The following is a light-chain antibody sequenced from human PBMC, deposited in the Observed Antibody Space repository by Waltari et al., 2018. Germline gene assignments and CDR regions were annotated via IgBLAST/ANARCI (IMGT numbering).Light chain of an antibody. V-gene: IGKV4-1*01. CDR2: WAS. Sequence: DIVMTQSPDSLVVSLGERATINCRSSQSIVYTSNNKNYLAWYQQKPGQPPKLLIYWASTRESGVPDRFSGSGSGTDFTLTISSLQAEDVAVYYCQQYYRIPLIFGQGTRLEIK. J-gene: IGKJ5*01. CDR1: QSIVYTSNNKNY. CDR3: QQYYRIPLI.